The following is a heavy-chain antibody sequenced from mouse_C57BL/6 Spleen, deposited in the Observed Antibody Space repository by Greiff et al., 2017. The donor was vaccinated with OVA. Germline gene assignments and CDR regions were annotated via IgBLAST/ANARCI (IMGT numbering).Heavy chain of an antibody. CDR3: ARGGYYDYFDY. Sequence: EVQVVESGGGLVKPGGSLKLSCAASGFTFSSYTMSWVRQTPEKRLEWVATISGGGGNTYYPDSVKGRFTISRDNAKNTLYLQMSSLRSEDTALYYCARGGYYDYFDYWGQGTTLTVSS. J-gene: IGHJ2*01. D-gene: IGHD2-3*01. CDR2: ISGGGGNT. V-gene: IGHV5-9*01. CDR1: GFTFSSYT.